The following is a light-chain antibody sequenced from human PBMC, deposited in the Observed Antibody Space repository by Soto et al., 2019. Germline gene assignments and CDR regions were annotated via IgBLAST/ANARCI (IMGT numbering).Light chain of an antibody. V-gene: IGKV3-11*01. CDR3: HQRQSWPRT. Sequence: ELVLTQSPGTLSLSPGERATLSCRARQSVSSYLAWYQQKPGQTPRLLIYGASTRATGIPARFSASGSGTDFTLTISDVQPEDFALYYCHQRQSWPRTFGQGAKVDIK. CDR2: GAS. CDR1: QSVSSY. J-gene: IGKJ1*01.